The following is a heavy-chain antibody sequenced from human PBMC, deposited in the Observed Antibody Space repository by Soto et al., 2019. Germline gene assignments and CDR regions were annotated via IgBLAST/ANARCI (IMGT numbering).Heavy chain of an antibody. J-gene: IGHJ4*02. Sequence: TLSLTCAVYGGSVNGYYWNWIRQPPGKGLEWIGEINHTEGTHYNPSLKSRVTMSVDTSKNQFSLRLSSVTAADTAIYYCARGLRWLQSPEPFDYWGQGTLVTVSS. CDR1: GGSVNGYY. CDR2: INHTEGT. D-gene: IGHD5-12*01. CDR3: ARGLRWLQSPEPFDY. V-gene: IGHV4-34*01.